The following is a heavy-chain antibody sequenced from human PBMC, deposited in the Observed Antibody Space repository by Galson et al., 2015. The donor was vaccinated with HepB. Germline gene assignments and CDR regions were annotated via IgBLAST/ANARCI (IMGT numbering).Heavy chain of an antibody. J-gene: IGHJ4*02. CDR3: ARYTSGWASFDY. Sequence: ETLSLTCAVYGGSFTDYYWNWIRQPPGKGLEWIGEINHSGSTNYNPSLESRVTISVDTSKNQFSLKLKSVTAADTAVYYCARYTSGWASFDYWGQGRLVTVSS. CDR2: INHSGST. CDR1: GGSFTDYY. V-gene: IGHV4-34*01. D-gene: IGHD6-19*01.